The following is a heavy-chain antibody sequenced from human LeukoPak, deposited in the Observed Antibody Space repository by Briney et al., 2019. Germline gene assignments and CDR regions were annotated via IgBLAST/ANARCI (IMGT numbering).Heavy chain of an antibody. CDR2: IKKDGSEK. CDR1: GFTFSSYW. CDR3: ARHLSGVTGYTYGRGIDY. V-gene: IGHV3-7*01. J-gene: IGHJ4*02. Sequence: GGSLRLSCAASGFTFSSYWMSWVRQAPGKGLEWVANIKKDGSEKYYVDSVKGRFTISRDSAKTSLYLQMISLRAEDTAIYYCARHLSGVTGYTYGRGIDYWGQGTLVTVSS. D-gene: IGHD5-18*01.